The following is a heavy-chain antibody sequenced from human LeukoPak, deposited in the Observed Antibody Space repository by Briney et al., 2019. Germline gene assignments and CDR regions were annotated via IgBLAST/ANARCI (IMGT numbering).Heavy chain of an antibody. V-gene: IGHV4-34*01. CDR2: INHSGST. CDR3: ARVLRFLEWFPDNYYYYGMDV. Sequence: SETLSLTCAVYGGSFSGYYWSWIRQPPGKGPEWIGEINHSGSTNYNPSLKSRVTISVDTSKNQFSLKLSSVTAADTAVYYCARVLRFLEWFPDNYYYYGMDVWGQGTTVTVSS. D-gene: IGHD3-3*01. J-gene: IGHJ6*02. CDR1: GGSFSGYY.